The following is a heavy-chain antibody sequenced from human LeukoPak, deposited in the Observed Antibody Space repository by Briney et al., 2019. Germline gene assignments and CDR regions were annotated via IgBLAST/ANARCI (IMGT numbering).Heavy chain of an antibody. CDR1: GFTFSDYH. J-gene: IGHJ4*02. CDR3: ARATLYDYYFDY. D-gene: IGHD5/OR15-5a*01. Sequence: GGSLRLSCAASGFTFSDYHMSWIRQAPGKGLEWVSYIISSSSHIYYADSVKGRFTTSRDNAKNSLYLEMNSLRAEDTAVYYCARATLYDYYFDYWGQGTLVTVSS. V-gene: IGHV3-11*01. CDR2: IISSSSHI.